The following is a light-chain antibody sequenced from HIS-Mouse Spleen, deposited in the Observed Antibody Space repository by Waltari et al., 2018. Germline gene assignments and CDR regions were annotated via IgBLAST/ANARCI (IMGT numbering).Light chain of an antibody. CDR2: LGS. J-gene: IGKJ4*01. Sequence: DIVMTQSPLSLPVTPGEPASISCRSSQSLLHSNGYNYLGWYLQKRGQSQQLLSYLGSNRAAGVPDRFSGSGAGTDFTLKISRVEAEDVGVYYCMRALQTLRLTFGGGTKVEIK. V-gene: IGKV2-28*01. CDR1: QSLLHSNGYNY. CDR3: MRALQTLRLT.